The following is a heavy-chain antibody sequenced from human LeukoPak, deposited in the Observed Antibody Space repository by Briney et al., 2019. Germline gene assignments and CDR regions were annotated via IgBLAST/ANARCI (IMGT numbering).Heavy chain of an antibody. D-gene: IGHD3-10*01. Sequence: GGSLRLSCAASGFTFSSYAMSWVRQAPGKGLEWVSAISGSGGSTYYADSVKGRFTISRDNSKNTLYLQTNSLRAEDTAVYYCAKDYGSGSYPRDLDYWGQGTPVTVSS. CDR1: GFTFSSYA. V-gene: IGHV3-23*01. CDR3: AKDYGSGSYPRDLDY. CDR2: ISGSGGST. J-gene: IGHJ4*02.